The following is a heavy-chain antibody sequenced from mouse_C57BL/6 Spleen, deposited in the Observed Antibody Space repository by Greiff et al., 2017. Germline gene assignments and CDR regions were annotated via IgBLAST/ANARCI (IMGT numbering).Heavy chain of an antibody. Sequence: VQLQQPGAELVKPGASVKLSCKASGYTFTSYWVHWVKQRPGQGLEWIGMIHPNSGSTNYNEKFKSKATLTVDKSSSTAYMQLSRLTSEDAAVYYCARSDYGRAFDYWGQGTTLTVSS. CDR1: GYTFTSYW. CDR2: IHPNSGST. V-gene: IGHV1-64*01. D-gene: IGHD1-1*02. J-gene: IGHJ2*01. CDR3: ARSDYGRAFDY.